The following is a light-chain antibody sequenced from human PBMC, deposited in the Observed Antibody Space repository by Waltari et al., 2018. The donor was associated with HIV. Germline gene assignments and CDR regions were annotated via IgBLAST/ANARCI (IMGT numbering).Light chain of an antibody. V-gene: IGLV3-21*02. CDR2: DDT. CDR3: QVWDTSSDHVI. Sequence: SFVLTHPPSVSVAHGQPARITFGGKTICSNNVPCYQQKPGQAPVVVVHDDTDRPSGIPERFSGSNSGNTATLTISRVEVGDEADYHCQVWDTSSDHVIFGGGTKLTVL. J-gene: IGLJ2*01. CDR1: TICSNN.